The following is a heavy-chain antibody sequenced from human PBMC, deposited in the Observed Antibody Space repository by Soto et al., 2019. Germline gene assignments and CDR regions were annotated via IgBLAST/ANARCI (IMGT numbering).Heavy chain of an antibody. Sequence: QVQLQQWGAGPLRPLETLSLTCGVSGGSFSGYYWAWIRQSPGKGLEWIGEINDRGSINYNPSLKSRVSISVDTSKNHYSLNLRSVNAADTAVYYCAREGHDILTGPPWVWYFDLWGRGTLVTVSS. CDR1: GGSFSGYY. CDR3: AREGHDILTGPPWVWYFDL. J-gene: IGHJ2*01. V-gene: IGHV4-34*01. D-gene: IGHD3-9*01. CDR2: INDRGSI.